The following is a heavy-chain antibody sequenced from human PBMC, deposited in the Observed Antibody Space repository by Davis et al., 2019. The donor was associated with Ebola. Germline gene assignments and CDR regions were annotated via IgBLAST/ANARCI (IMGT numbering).Heavy chain of an antibody. D-gene: IGHD2-15*01. CDR1: GGSFSGYY. V-gene: IGHV4-34*01. Sequence: MPSETLSLTCAVYGGSFSGYYWSWIRQPPGKGLEWVGEINHSGSTNYHPSLKSRVTISVDTSKNQFSLKLSSVTAADTAVYYCARGPSRYCSGGSCRSYGMDVWGQGTTVTVSS. CDR3: ARGPSRYCSGGSCRSYGMDV. J-gene: IGHJ6*02. CDR2: INHSGST.